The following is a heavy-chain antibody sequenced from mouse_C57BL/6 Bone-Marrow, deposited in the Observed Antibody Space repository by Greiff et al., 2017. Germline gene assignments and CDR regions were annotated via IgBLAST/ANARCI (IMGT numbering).Heavy chain of an antibody. CDR2: IDPGSGST. V-gene: IGHV1-55*01. Sequence: QVQLQQPGAELVKPGASVKMSCKASGYTFTSYWITWVKQRPGQGLEWIGDIDPGSGSTNYNEKFKSKATLTVETSASTAYMQLRSLTAEDSAVYYCARLVPVSSYAYDFDYRGQGTTRTVSS. CDR3: ARLVPVSSYAYDFDY. CDR1: GYTFTSYW. J-gene: IGHJ2*01. D-gene: IGHD1-1*01.